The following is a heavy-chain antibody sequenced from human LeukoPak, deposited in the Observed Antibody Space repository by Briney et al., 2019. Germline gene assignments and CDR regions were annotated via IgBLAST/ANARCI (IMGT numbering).Heavy chain of an antibody. CDR2: INPNSGGT. D-gene: IGHD1-7*01. V-gene: IGHV1-2*06. CDR3: ARAYNWNSEIDY. J-gene: IGHJ4*02. Sequence: GASVKVSCKASGYTFTGYYMHWVRQAPGQGLEWMGRINPNSGGTNYAQKFQGRVTITADESTSTAYMELSSLRSEDTAVYYCARAYNWNSEIDYWGQGTLVTVSS. CDR1: GYTFTGYY.